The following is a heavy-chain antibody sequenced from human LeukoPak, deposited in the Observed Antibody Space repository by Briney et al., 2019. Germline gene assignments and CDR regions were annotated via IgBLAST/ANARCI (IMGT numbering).Heavy chain of an antibody. CDR2: INHSGST. CDR3: ARGVGDGYNYDY. D-gene: IGHD5-24*01. CDR1: GGSFSGYY. J-gene: IGHJ4*02. V-gene: IGHV4-34*01. Sequence: SETLSLTCAVYGGSFSGYYWSWIRQPPGKGLEWIGEINHSGSTNYNPSLKSRVTISVGTSKNQFSLKLSSVTAADTAVYYCARGVGDGYNYDYWGQGTLVTVSS.